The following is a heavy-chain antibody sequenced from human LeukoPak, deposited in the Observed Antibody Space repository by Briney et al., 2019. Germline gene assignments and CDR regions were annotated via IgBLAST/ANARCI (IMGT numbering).Heavy chain of an antibody. CDR3: ARSDAFDI. Sequence: SETLSLTCTVSGGSISSYYWSWIRQPPGKGLEWIGYIYYSGSPNYNPSLKRRVTISVDTSKNQFSLKLSSVTAADTAVYYCARSDAFDIWGQGTMVTVSS. CDR1: GGSISSYY. J-gene: IGHJ3*02. CDR2: IYYSGSP. V-gene: IGHV4-59*01.